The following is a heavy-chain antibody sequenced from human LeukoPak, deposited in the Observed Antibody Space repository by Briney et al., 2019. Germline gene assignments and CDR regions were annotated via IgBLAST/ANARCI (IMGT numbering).Heavy chain of an antibody. Sequence: GGSLRLSREASGFTFSNYALIWVRRAPGKGLEWVSAIKGNGAGTYYADAVKGRFTISRDNSKNTLYLQMNSLRAEDTAVYYCARDPNGDYVGAFEFWGQGIMVTVSS. V-gene: IGHV3-23*01. D-gene: IGHD4-17*01. CDR2: IKGNGAGT. J-gene: IGHJ3*01. CDR3: ARDPNGDYVGAFEF. CDR1: GFTFSNYA.